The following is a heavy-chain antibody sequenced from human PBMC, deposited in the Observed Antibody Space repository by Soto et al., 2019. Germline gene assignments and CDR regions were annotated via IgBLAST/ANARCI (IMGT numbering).Heavy chain of an antibody. D-gene: IGHD3-22*01. CDR1: GFTVSSNY. CDR3: ARKEYYDSSGYYYWSAFDI. Sequence: LRLSCAASGFTVSSNYMSWVRQAPGKGLEWVSVIYSGGSTYYADAVKGRFTVSRDNSKNTLYLQMNSLRAEDTAVYYCARKEYYDSSGYYYWSAFDIWGQGTMVTVS. J-gene: IGHJ3*02. V-gene: IGHV3-53*01. CDR2: IYSGGST.